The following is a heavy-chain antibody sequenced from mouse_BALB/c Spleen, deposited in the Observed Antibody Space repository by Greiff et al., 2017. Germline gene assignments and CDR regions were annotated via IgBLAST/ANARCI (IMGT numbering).Heavy chain of an antibody. CDR1: GFTFSDYY. J-gene: IGHJ3*01. CDR2: ISDGGSYT. D-gene: IGHD1-2*01. CDR3: ARAITTDPWFAY. Sequence: EVMLVESGGGLVKPGGSLKLSCAASGFTFSDYYMYWVRQTPEKRLEWVATISDGGSYTYYPDSVKGRFTISRDNAKNNLYLQMSSLKSEDTAMYYCARAITTDPWFAYWGQGTLVTVSA. V-gene: IGHV5-4*02.